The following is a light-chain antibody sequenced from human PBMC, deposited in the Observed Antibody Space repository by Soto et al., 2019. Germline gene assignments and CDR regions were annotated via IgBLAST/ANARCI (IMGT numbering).Light chain of an antibody. CDR3: QQYNSYSKT. J-gene: IGKJ1*01. CDR2: GAS. V-gene: IGKV3-15*01. CDR1: QSISSN. Sequence: GMWHSPAALSVAPGGRVTLSCRASQSISSNLAWYQQKVGQAPRLLIYGASTRATGIPARFSGSGSGTEFTLTISSLQSEDFATYYCQQYNSYSKTFGQGTKADIK.